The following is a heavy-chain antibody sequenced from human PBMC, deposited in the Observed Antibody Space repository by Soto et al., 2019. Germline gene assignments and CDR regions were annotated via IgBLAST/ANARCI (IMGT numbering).Heavy chain of an antibody. CDR3: ARVGYCSGDTCYASGTYFDY. Sequence: QLQLQESGPGLVKPSDTLSLTCTVSGGSISSSRYYWGWIRQPPGKGLEWIGTIYYSGSTYYNPSLKSRVTTSVDTSKNQFSLRLSSVTAADTAVYYCARVGYCSGDTCYASGTYFDYWGRGTLVTVCS. V-gene: IGHV4-39*01. CDR1: GGSISSSRYY. CDR2: IYYSGST. J-gene: IGHJ4*02. D-gene: IGHD2-15*01.